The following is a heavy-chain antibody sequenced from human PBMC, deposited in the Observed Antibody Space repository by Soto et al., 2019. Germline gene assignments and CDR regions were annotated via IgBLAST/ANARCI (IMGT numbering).Heavy chain of an antibody. CDR2: INPYSGNT. J-gene: IGHJ4*02. CDR1: GYTFITYG. Sequence: QIHLVQSGPEVRKPGASVKLSCKTSGYTFITYGLTWVRQAPGEGLEWMGWINPYSGNTAFAEKFQDRITVTTETATDTAYMELEDLDSDDTAVYYCAKNAVSGDYASHLDYWGQGTLVAVST. D-gene: IGHD4-17*01. CDR3: AKNAVSGDYASHLDY. V-gene: IGHV1-18*01.